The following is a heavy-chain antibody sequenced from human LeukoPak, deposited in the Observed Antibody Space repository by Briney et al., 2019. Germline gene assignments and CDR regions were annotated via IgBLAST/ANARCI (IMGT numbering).Heavy chain of an antibody. CDR3: ATAKYCSSTRCYDALDI. D-gene: IGHD2-2*01. CDR1: GYTFTSYG. CDR2: ISAYNGNT. V-gene: IGHV1-18*01. Sequence: ASVKVSCKASGYTFTSYGISWVRQAPGQGLECMGWISAYNGNTNYAQKVQGRVTMTTDTSTSTAYMELRSLRSDDTAVYYCATAKYCSSTRCYDALDIWGQRTMVTVSS. J-gene: IGHJ3*02.